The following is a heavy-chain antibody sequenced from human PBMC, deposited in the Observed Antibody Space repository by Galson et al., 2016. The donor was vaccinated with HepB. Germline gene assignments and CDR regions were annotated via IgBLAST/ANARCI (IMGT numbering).Heavy chain of an antibody. D-gene: IGHD4-23*01. V-gene: IGHV3-33*01. CDR2: IWFDGSNK. CDR1: GFTLSNHA. J-gene: IGHJ3*02. Sequence: SLRLSCAASGFTLSNHAMHWIRQAPGKGLEWVAVIWFDGSNKYYADSVKGRFTISRYNSKKTLYLQMSSLRAEDTAVYFCARDRNFLVVTNLMSPRDHDAFGIWGQGTMVTVSS. CDR3: ARDRNFLVVTNLMSPRDHDAFGI.